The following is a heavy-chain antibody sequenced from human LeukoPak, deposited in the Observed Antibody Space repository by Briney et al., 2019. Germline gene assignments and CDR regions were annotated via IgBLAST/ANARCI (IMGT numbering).Heavy chain of an antibody. J-gene: IGHJ3*02. Sequence: SQTLSLTCTVSGGSISSGDYYWSWIRQPPGKGLEWIGYIYYSGGTYYNPSLKSRVTISVDTSKNLFSLKLSSVTAADTAVYYCARVGGGSYGSGSYPDAFDIWGQGIMVTVSS. D-gene: IGHD3-10*01. CDR3: ARVGGGSYGSGSYPDAFDI. CDR1: GGSISSGDYY. CDR2: IYYSGGT. V-gene: IGHV4-30-4*01.